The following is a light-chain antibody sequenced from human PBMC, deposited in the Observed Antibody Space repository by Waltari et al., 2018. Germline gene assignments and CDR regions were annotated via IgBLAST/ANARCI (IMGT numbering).Light chain of an antibody. CDR2: EVS. J-gene: IGLJ2*01. CDR1: SSHVGGHNY. V-gene: IGLV2-8*01. CDR3: SSYAGSNNVV. Sequence: QSALTQPPSASGSPGQSVTISCTGTSSHVGGHNYVSWYQQHPGKAPKLMIYEVSKRPSGVPDRFSGSKSGNTASLTVSGLQAEDEADYYCSSYAGSNNVVFGGGTKLTVL.